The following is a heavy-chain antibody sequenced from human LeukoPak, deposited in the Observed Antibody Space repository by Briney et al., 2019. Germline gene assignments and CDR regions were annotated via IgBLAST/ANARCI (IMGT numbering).Heavy chain of an antibody. D-gene: IGHD3-22*01. V-gene: IGHV3-20*04. J-gene: IGHJ4*02. CDR1: GFTFVDYG. CDR2: INWNGGST. CDR3: ARGGYYYDSSGYSPFDY. Sequence: PPGGSLRLSCAASGFTFVDYGMSWVRQAPGKGLEWVSGINWNGGSTGYADSVKGRFTISRDNAKNSLYLQMNSLRAEDTALYYCARGGYYYDSSGYSPFDYWGQGTLVTVSS.